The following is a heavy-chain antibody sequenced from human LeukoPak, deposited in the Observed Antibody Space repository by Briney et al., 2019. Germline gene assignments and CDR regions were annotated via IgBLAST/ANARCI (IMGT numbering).Heavy chain of an antibody. D-gene: IGHD4-23*01. J-gene: IGHJ4*02. CDR2: ITGSGGRT. CDR1: GFTFSSYA. V-gene: IGHV3-23*01. CDR3: ARSTVVYYFDY. Sequence: PGGSLRLSCAASGFTFSSYAMNWVRQAPGKGLEWVSAITGSGGRTYYADSVKGRFTISRDNSKNTLYLQMNSLRAEDTAVYYCARSTVVYYFDYWGQGTLVTVSS.